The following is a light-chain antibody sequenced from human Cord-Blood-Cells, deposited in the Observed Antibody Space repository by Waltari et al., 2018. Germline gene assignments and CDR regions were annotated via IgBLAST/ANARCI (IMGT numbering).Light chain of an antibody. CDR3: SSYTSSSTLV. J-gene: IGLJ2*01. V-gene: IGLV2-14*01. CDR1: SSDVGGYTY. CDR2: DVS. Sequence: QSALTQPDSVSGSPGQSITNPCTGTSSDVGGYTYVSWYQQHPGKAPKLMIYDVSTRPSGVSNRFSGSKAGNTAAMTISGLQAEDEADYYCSSYTSSSTLVFGGGTKLTVL.